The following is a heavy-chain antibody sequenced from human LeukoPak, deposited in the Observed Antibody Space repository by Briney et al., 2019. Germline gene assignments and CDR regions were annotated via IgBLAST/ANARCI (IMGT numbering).Heavy chain of an antibody. D-gene: IGHD6-19*01. CDR1: GFTFSSYA. CDR3: AKPSTGAVAGTPSYFDY. J-gene: IGHJ4*02. V-gene: IGHV3-23*01. Sequence: GGSLRLSCAASGFTFSSYAMSWVRQAPGKGLEWVSAISGSGGSTYYADSVKGRFTISRDNSKNTLYLQMNSLRAEDTAVYYCAKPSTGAVAGTPSYFDYWGQGTLVTVSS. CDR2: ISGSGGST.